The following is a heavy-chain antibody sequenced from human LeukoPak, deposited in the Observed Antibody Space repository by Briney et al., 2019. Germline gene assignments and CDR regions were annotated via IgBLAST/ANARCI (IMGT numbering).Heavy chain of an antibody. J-gene: IGHJ4*02. V-gene: IGHV3-21*01. CDR1: GITFTSSS. CDR2: ISSSGSYI. CDR3: AREKLSFNGGNSYGD. D-gene: IGHD2-21*01. Sequence: GGSLRLSCAASGITFTSSSMTWVRQAPGKGLEWVSSISSSGSYIYFADSLKGRFTISRDNAKNSLYLQMNSLRAEDTAVYYCAREKLSFNGGNSYGDWGQGTLVTVSS.